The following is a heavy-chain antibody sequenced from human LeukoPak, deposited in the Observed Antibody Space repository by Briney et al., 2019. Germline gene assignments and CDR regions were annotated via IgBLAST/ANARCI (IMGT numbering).Heavy chain of an antibody. D-gene: IGHD6-6*01. CDR1: GFTFSSYW. CDR3: ARSGGSSSLGY. J-gene: IGHJ4*02. Sequence: PGGSLRLSCAASGFTFSSYWMHWVRQAPGKGLVWVSHINTDGSSTTYADSVKGRLTISSDNAKNTLYLQMNSLRAEDTAVYYCARSGGSSSLGYWGQGTLVTVSS. CDR2: INTDGSST. V-gene: IGHV3-74*01.